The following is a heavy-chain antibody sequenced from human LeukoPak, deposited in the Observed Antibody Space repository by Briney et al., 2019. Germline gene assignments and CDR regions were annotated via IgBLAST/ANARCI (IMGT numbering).Heavy chain of an antibody. CDR1: GFTFSSYA. CDR2: INHSGST. Sequence: GSLRLSCAASGFTFSSYAMSWIRQPPGKGLEWIGEINHSGSTNYNPSLKSRVTISVDKSKNQFSLKLSSVTAADTAVYYCARGPRGAAVGISAWGQGTLVTASS. J-gene: IGHJ5*02. D-gene: IGHD6-13*01. V-gene: IGHV4-34*01. CDR3: ARGPRGAAVGISA.